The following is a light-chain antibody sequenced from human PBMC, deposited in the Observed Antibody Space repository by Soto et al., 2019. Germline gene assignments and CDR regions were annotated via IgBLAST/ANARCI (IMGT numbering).Light chain of an antibody. CDR3: RQRSNWPPT. V-gene: IGKV3-11*01. CDR2: DAS. Sequence: DIVLTQSPATLSLSPGERATLSCRASQSISAYLAWYDQKPGQAPRLLISDASSRATDIPARLSGSGSGTDFTLTVSSLEPEDFAVYYCRQRSNWPPTFGQGTRLDI. J-gene: IGKJ5*01. CDR1: QSISAY.